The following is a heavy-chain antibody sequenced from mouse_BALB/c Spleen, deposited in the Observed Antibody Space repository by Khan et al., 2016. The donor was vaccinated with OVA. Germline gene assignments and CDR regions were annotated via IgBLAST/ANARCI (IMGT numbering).Heavy chain of an antibody. V-gene: IGHV1-5*01. J-gene: IGHJ2*01. CDR1: GYSFTSYW. Sequence: EVQLQQSGTVLARPGASVKMSCKASGYSFTSYWMHWVKQRPGQGLEWIGAIYPGNSDTRYYQKFKGKAKLTAVTSASTAYMELSSLTNEDSAVYYCTRSYDSYYFDYWGQGTTLTVSS. CDR2: IYPGNSDT. CDR3: TRSYDSYYFDY. D-gene: IGHD2-4*01.